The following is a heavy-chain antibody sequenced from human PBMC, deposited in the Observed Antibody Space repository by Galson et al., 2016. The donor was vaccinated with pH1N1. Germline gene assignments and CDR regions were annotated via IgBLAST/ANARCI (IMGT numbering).Heavy chain of an antibody. Sequence: QSGAEVKKPGESLKISCKGSGYSFTSYWIGWVRQMPGKGLEWMGIIHPGDSDTRYSPSFQGQVTISADKSTSTAYLQWSSLKASDTAIYYCARYAVTYYYDSSGYPDWYFDLWGRGTLVTVSS. V-gene: IGHV5-51*03. CDR3: ARYAVTYYYDSSGYPDWYFDL. CDR1: GYSFTSYW. J-gene: IGHJ2*01. D-gene: IGHD3-22*01. CDR2: IHPGDSDT.